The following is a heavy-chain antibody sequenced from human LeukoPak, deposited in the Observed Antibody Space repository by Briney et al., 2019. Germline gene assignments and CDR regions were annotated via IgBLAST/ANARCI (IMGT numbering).Heavy chain of an antibody. CDR3: ARDIEAAGLFLDY. J-gene: IGHJ4*02. Sequence: GGSLRLSCAASGFTFSSYWMSWVRQAPGKGLEWVANMKYDGSEKYYVDSVKGRFTISRDNAKNSLYLQMNSVRAEATAVYYCARDIEAAGLFLDYWGQGTLVTVSS. CDR2: MKYDGSEK. CDR1: GFTFSSYW. D-gene: IGHD6-13*01. V-gene: IGHV3-7*01.